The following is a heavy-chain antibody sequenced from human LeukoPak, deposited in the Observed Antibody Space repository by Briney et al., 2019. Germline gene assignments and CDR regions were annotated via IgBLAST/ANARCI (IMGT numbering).Heavy chain of an antibody. CDR3: ARHETGPYFDY. CDR2: IYPGDSDT. D-gene: IGHD1-1*01. V-gene: IGHV5-51*01. J-gene: IGHJ4*02. CDR1: GYSFTSHW. Sequence: GESLKISCKGSGYSFTSHWISWVRQMSGKGLECMGIIYPGDSDTRYSPSFQGQVTISADKSISTAYLQWSSLKASDTAMYYCARHETGPYFDYWGQGTLVTVSS.